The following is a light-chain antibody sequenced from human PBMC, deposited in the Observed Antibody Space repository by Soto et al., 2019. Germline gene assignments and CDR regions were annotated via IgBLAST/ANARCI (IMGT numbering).Light chain of an antibody. CDR1: QSVSSSY. J-gene: IGKJ1*01. CDR3: QXYGSSSWT. V-gene: IGKV3-20*01. CDR2: GAS. Sequence: ELVLTQSPGTLSLSPGDSATLSCRASQSVSSSYLAWYQQKPGQAPRLLIYGASNRATGIPDRLSGSGSGTDLNLTISRLEPEDFAVYYCQXYGSSSWTCGQGTKVDIK.